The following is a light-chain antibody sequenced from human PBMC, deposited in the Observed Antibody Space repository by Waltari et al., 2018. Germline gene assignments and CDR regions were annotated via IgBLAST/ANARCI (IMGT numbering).Light chain of an antibody. CDR3: QQRNDWPLT. Sequence: EIVLTQSPATLSLSPGERATLSCRASQSASKYVAWYQKRHGQAPRLLIYDASNRATGVPDRFDAFGSWTDFTLTISSLEPEDSAVYYCQQRNDWPLTFGGGTRVEIK. J-gene: IGKJ4*01. CDR1: QSASKY. CDR2: DAS. V-gene: IGKV3-11*01.